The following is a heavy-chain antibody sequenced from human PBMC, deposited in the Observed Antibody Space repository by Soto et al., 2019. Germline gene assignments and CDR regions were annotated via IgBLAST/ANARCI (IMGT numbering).Heavy chain of an antibody. CDR3: APSTNVVRGVSFAQH. CDR2: IFFTGTT. CDR1: GGSVSSGRYY. V-gene: IGHV4-61*01. Sequence: SETLSLTCTVSGGSVSSGRYYWSWIRQTPGKELQWIANIFFTGTTNYTPALQSRVTLSVDSSRNQFSLNLTSVTAADTATYSCAPSTNVVRGVSFAQHRGRGSMVTLSS. J-gene: IGHJ1*01. D-gene: IGHD3-10*02.